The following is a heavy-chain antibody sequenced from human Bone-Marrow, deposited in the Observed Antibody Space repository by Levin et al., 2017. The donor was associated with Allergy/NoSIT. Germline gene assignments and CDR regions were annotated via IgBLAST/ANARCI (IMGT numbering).Heavy chain of an antibody. V-gene: IGHV3-30-3*01. Sequence: KGLEWMALVSYDESIKYYADSVKGRFTVSRDNSKNTLYLQMNSLRGEDTALYYCARDSAYSSGWYDYFDYWGQGTLVTVSS. CDR3: ARDSAYSSGWYDYFDY. D-gene: IGHD6-19*01. J-gene: IGHJ4*02. CDR2: VSYDESIK.